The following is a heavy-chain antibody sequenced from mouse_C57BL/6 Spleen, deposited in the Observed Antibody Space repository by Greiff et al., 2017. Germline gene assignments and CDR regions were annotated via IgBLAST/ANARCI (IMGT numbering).Heavy chain of an antibody. CDR2: FYPGNRES. Sequence: EVTLMESGTVLARPGASVKMSCKTSGYTFPSYWMHWVKQRPGTGLEWIGAFYPGNRESSYNQKFKGQAQLKSVPSASTAYRELSSLTNEDSAVYYCIPLYYDYDGFAYWGQGTLVTVSA. J-gene: IGHJ3*01. V-gene: IGHV1-5*01. CDR1: GYTFPSYW. CDR3: IPLYYDYDGFAY. D-gene: IGHD2-4*01.